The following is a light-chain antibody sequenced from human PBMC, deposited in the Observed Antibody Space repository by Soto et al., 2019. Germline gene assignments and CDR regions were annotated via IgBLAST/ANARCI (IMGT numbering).Light chain of an antibody. CDR1: QSISTY. CDR3: QQSYTLPYT. V-gene: IGKV1-39*01. J-gene: IGKJ2*01. Sequence: DIQMTQSPSSLSASVGDRVTITCRASQSISTYLIWYQQKPGKGPKLLIYSASSLQSGVSSRFSGSGSGTDVTLAISGLQPEDFAPYCCQQSYTLPYTFGQGTKLEIK. CDR2: SAS.